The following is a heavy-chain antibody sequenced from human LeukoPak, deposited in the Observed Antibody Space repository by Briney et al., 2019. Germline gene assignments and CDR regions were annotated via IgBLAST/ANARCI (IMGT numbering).Heavy chain of an antibody. CDR1: RFTFSSYA. D-gene: IGHD2-15*01. CDR2: ISGSGGST. CDR3: AKVLRYCSGGSCYALDY. Sequence: GGSLRLSCAASRFTFSSYAMSWVRQAPGKGLEWVSAISGSGGSTYYADSVKGRFTISRDNSKNTLYLQMNSLRAEDTAVYYCAKVLRYCSGGSCYALDYWGQGTLVTVSS. V-gene: IGHV3-23*01. J-gene: IGHJ4*02.